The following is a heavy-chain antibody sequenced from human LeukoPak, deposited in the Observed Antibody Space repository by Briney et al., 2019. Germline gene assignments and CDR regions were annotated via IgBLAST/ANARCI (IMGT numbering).Heavy chain of an antibody. V-gene: IGHV1-18*04. CDR2: ISAYNGNT. Sequence: ASVKVSCEASGYTFTSYGISWVRQAPGQGLEWMGWISAYNGNTNYAQKLQGRVTMTTDTSTSTAYMELRSLRSDDTAVYYCARSGYSSSWYYFDYWGQGTLVTVSS. J-gene: IGHJ4*02. D-gene: IGHD6-13*01. CDR3: ARSGYSSSWYYFDY. CDR1: GYTFTSYG.